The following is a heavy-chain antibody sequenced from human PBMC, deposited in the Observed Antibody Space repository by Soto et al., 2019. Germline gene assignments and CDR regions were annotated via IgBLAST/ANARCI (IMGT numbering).Heavy chain of an antibody. CDR3: ARADRTLVTSYSLDV. Sequence: QVRLEQWGAGLLKPSETLSLTCAIYGASLGGFHWTWLRQAPGKGLEWIGELIHGGSTNYNPSLKSRLTISLDTSKKHFSLKLSSVTDADTAAYYCARADRTLVTSYSLDVWGQGTTVTVSS. CDR1: GASLGGFH. J-gene: IGHJ6*02. V-gene: IGHV4-34*12. D-gene: IGHD2-21*02. CDR2: LIHGGST.